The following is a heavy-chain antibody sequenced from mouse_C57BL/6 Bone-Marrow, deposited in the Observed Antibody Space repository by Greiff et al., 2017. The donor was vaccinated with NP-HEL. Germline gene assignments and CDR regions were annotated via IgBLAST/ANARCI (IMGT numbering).Heavy chain of an antibody. D-gene: IGHD2-4*01. CDR2: IDPNSGGT. V-gene: IGHV1-72*01. Sequence: LQQPGAELVKPGASVKLSCKASGYTFTSYWMHWVKQRPGRGLEWIGRIDPNSGGTKYNEKFKSKATLTVDKPSSTAYMQRSSLTSEDSAVYYCALVIYYDYDGFAYWGQGTLVTVSA. J-gene: IGHJ3*01. CDR1: GYTFTSYW. CDR3: ALVIYYDYDGFAY.